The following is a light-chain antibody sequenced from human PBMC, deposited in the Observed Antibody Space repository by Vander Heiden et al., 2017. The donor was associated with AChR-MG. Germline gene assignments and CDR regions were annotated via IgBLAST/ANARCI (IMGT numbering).Light chain of an antibody. J-gene: IGKJ4*01. CDR3: QQFNSWPQT. CDR2: YAS. V-gene: IGKV3-15*01. Sequence: VVTQSPDSLSVSLGERVTLSCRTSEPINNNLAWYQHRPGQPPRVLIYYASTRATGIPVRFSGSGSVTDFTLTISSLQSEDFAVYYCQQFNSWPQTFGGGTKVEVK. CDR1: EPINNN.